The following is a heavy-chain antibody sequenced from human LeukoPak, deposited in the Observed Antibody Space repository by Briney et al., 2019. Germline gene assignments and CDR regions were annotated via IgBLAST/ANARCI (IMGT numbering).Heavy chain of an antibody. D-gene: IGHD5-18*01. CDR1: GFTFSSYS. CDR3: ARVPEYSYGYLYYYYMDV. J-gene: IGHJ6*03. Sequence: PGGSLRLSCAASGFTFSSYSMNWVRQAPGKGLEWVSSISSSSSYIYYADSVKGRFTISRDNAKDSLYLQMNSLRAEDTAVYYCARVPEYSYGYLYYYYMDVWGKGTTVTVSS. V-gene: IGHV3-21*01. CDR2: ISSSSSYI.